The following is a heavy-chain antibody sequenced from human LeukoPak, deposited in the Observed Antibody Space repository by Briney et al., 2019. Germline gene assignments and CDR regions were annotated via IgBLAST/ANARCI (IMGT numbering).Heavy chain of an antibody. D-gene: IGHD3-10*01. CDR3: ARQLYASGTYYAPMDV. CDR2: IYQSETA. V-gene: IGHV4-38-2*02. Sequence: SETLSLTCTVSGYSISSGYFWGWMRQPPGKGLEWIGSIYQSETAHYNPSLKSRITISVDTSKNQFSLKLRSVMAADTAVYYCARQLYASGTYYAPMDVWGKGTTVTISS. CDR1: GYSISSGYF. J-gene: IGHJ6*03.